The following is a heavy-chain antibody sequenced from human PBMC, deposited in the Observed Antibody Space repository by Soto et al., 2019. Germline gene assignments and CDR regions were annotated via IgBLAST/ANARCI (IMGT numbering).Heavy chain of an antibody. CDR3: ASEQMMVTALAYYYYGMDV. V-gene: IGHV1-69*01. Sequence: QVQLVQSGAEVKKPGSSVKVSCKASGGTFSSYAISWVRQAPGQGLEWMGGIIPIFGTANYAQKFQGRVTITADESKSTAYMELSSLRSEDTAVYYCASEQMMVTALAYYYYGMDVWGQGPTVTVSS. D-gene: IGHD2-21*02. CDR2: IIPIFGTA. J-gene: IGHJ6*02. CDR1: GGTFSSYA.